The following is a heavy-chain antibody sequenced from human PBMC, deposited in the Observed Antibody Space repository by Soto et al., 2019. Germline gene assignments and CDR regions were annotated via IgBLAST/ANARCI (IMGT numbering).Heavy chain of an antibody. CDR3: ARRRPYSYGYYYGMDV. V-gene: IGHV5-51*01. D-gene: IGHD5-18*01. J-gene: IGHJ6*02. CDR1: GYSFTSYW. CDR2: IYPGDSDT. Sequence: XESLKISFTGSGYSFTSYWIGWVRQIPGKGLEWMGIIYPGDSDTRYSPSFQGQVTISADKSISTAYLQWSSLKASDTAMYYCARRRPYSYGYYYGMDVWGQGTTVTVSS.